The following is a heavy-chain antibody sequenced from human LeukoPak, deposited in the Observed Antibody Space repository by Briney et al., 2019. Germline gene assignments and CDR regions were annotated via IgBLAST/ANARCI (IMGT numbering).Heavy chain of an antibody. CDR3: ARARITMVRGVMIFDY. CDR2: IYYSGST. V-gene: IGHV4-39*07. Sequence: PSETLSLTCTVSGGSISSSSYYWGWIRQPPGKGLEWIGSIYYSGSTYYNPSLKSRVTISVDTSKNQFSLKLSSVTAADTAVYYCARARITMVRGVMIFDYWGQGTLVTVSS. D-gene: IGHD3-10*01. J-gene: IGHJ4*02. CDR1: GGSISSSSYY.